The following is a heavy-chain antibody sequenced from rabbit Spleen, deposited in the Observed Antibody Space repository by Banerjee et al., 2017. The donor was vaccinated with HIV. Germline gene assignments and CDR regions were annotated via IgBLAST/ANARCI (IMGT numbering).Heavy chain of an antibody. CDR3: ARDLPGVIGWNFNL. D-gene: IGHD1-1*01. J-gene: IGHJ4*01. V-gene: IGHV1S40*01. Sequence: QSLEESGGDLVKPGASLTLTCKASGFDFSRNYYMSWVRQAPGKGLEWIACIYGGSSGSTWYATWAKGRFTISKASWTTVTLHMTGLTAADTATYFCARDLPGVIGWNFNLWGPGTLVTVS. CDR2: IYGGSSGST. CDR1: GFDFSRNYY.